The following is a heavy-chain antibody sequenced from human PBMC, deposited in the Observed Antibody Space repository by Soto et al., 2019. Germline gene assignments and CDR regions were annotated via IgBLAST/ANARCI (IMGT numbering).Heavy chain of an antibody. CDR2: INHSGST. V-gene: IGHV4-34*01. D-gene: IGHD6-13*01. CDR1: GGSVNGYY. CDR3: ARSPRSSTYFDY. Sequence: SETLSLTCAVYGGSVNGYYWNWIRQPPGKGLEWIGEINHSGSTNYSPSFHGKVTISADKSINTAYLQWNSLEASDTAFYFCARSPRSSTYFDYWGQGALVTVSS. J-gene: IGHJ4*02.